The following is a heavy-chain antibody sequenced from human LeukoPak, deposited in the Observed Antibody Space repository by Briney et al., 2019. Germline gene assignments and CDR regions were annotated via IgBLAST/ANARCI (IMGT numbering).Heavy chain of an antibody. CDR2: IYHSGST. CDR1: GGSISSGGYS. D-gene: IGHD3-22*01. Sequence: NPSQTLSLTCAVSGGSISSGGYSWSWIRQPPGKGLEWIGYIYHSGSTYYNPSLKSRVTISVDRSKNQFSLKLSSVTAADTAVYYCARVNGYYYDSSGYFPGYYFDYWGQGTLVTVSS. CDR3: ARVNGYYYDSSGYFPGYYFDY. V-gene: IGHV4-30-2*01. J-gene: IGHJ4*02.